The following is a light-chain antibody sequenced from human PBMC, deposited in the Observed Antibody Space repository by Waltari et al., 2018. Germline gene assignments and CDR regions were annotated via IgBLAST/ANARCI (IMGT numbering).Light chain of an antibody. CDR3: QVWDTSNDHVV. V-gene: IGLV3-21*02. Sequence: SYVLTQSPSVSVAPGQPTRITCGGHNIGSKAVHWYQQKPGQAPVLVVYDDRDRPSGIPERFSGSNSGNTATLTISRVAAGDEADYYCQVWDTSNDHVVFGGGTKLTVL. J-gene: IGLJ2*01. CDR2: DDR. CDR1: NIGSKA.